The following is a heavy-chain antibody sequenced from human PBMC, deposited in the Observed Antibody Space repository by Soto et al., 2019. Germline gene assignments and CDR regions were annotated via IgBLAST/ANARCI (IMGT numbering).Heavy chain of an antibody. J-gene: IGHJ5*02. V-gene: IGHV4-59*01. CDR3: ARVRADGEFDTSCCAP. CDR2: IYYSGST. CDR1: GGSISSYY. Sequence: SETLSLTCTVSGGSISSYYWSWIRQPPGKGLEWIGYIYYSGSTNYNPSLKSRVTISVDTSKNQFSLKLSSVTAADTAVYYCARVRADGEFDTSCCAPWGKGNRGTVAS. D-gene: IGHD3-9*01.